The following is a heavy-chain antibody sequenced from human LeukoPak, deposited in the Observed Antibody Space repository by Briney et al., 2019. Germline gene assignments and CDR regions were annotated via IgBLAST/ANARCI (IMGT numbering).Heavy chain of an antibody. V-gene: IGHV1-46*01. D-gene: IGHD3-22*01. CDR1: GYTFTSYY. J-gene: IGHJ4*02. CDR3: ASGIPYDSSGYYTLKLDY. Sequence: VASVKVSCKASGYTFTSYYMHWVRQAPGQGLEWMGIINPSGGSTSYAQKFQGRVTMTRDTSTSTVYMELSSLRSEDTAVYYCASGIPYDSSGYYTLKLDYWGQGTLVTVSS. CDR2: INPSGGST.